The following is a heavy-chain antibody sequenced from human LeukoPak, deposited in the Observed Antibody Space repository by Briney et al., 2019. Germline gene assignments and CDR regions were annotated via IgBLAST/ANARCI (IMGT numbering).Heavy chain of an antibody. J-gene: IGHJ4*02. D-gene: IGHD3-10*02. CDR2: INQDGSQK. Sequence: GGSLRLSCAASGFTFRSYCMTWVRQAPGKGLEWVANINQDGSQKYYVDSVKGRFTISRDNAKNSLYLQMNSLRGEDTAVYYCARTSLPRYDYARGGNYWGQGTLVTVSS. V-gene: IGHV3-7*01. CDR1: GFTFRSYC. CDR3: ARTSLPRYDYARGGNY.